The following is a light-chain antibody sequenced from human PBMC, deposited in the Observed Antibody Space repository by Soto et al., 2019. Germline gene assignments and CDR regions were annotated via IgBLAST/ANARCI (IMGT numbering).Light chain of an antibody. V-gene: IGKV3-11*01. CDR2: DAS. Sequence: EIVLTQSPVTLSLSPGERATLSCRASQSISSYLGWYQQKPGRAPRLLIYDASSRASGIPARFSGSGSGTDFTLTISSLEPEDFAVYYCQQRSNWPRTFGQGTKVEIK. CDR1: QSISSY. CDR3: QQRSNWPRT. J-gene: IGKJ1*01.